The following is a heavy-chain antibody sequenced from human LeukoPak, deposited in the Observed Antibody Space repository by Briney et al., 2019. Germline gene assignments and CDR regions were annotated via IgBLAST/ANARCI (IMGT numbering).Heavy chain of an antibody. V-gene: IGHV4-59*08. CDR2: IYYSGST. D-gene: IGHD2-21*01. Sequence: PSETLSLTRTVSGGSIFSYYWSWIRQPPGKGLEWMGYIYYSGSTSYNPSLKSRVTISVDTSKNQFSLRVSSVTAADTAVYYCARHLNNCGDDCYIFDYWGQGTLVTVSS. CDR1: GGSIFSYY. CDR3: ARHLNNCGDDCYIFDY. J-gene: IGHJ4*02.